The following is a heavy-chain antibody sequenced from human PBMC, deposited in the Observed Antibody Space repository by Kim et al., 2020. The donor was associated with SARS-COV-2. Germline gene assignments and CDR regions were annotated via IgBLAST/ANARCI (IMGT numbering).Heavy chain of an antibody. V-gene: IGHV3-9*01. CDR3: AQYITAAMVKGYAVDI. D-gene: IGHD5-18*01. J-gene: IGHJ3*02. Sequence: GGSLRLSCAASGFTFEDYAMHWVRQAPGKGLEWVSGISWNSGSIGYADSVKGRFTISRDNAKNSLYLQMNSLRAEDTALYYCAQYITAAMVKGYAVDIWGEGLLDTVSS. CDR2: ISWNSGSI. CDR1: GFTFEDYA.